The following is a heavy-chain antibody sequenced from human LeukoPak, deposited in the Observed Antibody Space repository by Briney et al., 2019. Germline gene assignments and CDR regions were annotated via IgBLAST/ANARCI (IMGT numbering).Heavy chain of an antibody. Sequence: GGSLRLSCAASGFTFSHFWMSWVRQAPGKGLEWAAYIKKTGSETYNVDSVKGRFTITRDNTRNSLFLQMYSLRAEDTAVYFCAREDGYCSGGNCYSYFDSWGQGTLVTVSS. CDR2: IKKTGSET. V-gene: IGHV3-7*01. CDR1: GFTFSHFW. CDR3: AREDGYCSGGNCYSYFDS. D-gene: IGHD2-15*01. J-gene: IGHJ4*02.